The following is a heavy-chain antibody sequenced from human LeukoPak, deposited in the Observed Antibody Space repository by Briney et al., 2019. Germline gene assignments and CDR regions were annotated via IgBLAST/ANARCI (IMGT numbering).Heavy chain of an antibody. D-gene: IGHD2-2*01. CDR2: IWYDGSNK. CDR3: AKASPSPMYQLPHFDY. Sequence: GGSLRLSCAASGFTFSSYGMHWVRQAPGKGLEWVAVIWYDGSNKYYADSVKGRFTISRDNSKNTLYLQMNSLRAEDTAVYYCAKASPSPMYQLPHFDYWGQGTLVTVSS. V-gene: IGHV3-33*06. J-gene: IGHJ4*02. CDR1: GFTFSSYG.